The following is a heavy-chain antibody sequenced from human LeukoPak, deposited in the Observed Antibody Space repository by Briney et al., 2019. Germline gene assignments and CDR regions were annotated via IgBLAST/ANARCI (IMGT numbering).Heavy chain of an antibody. CDR3: ARVGYYYDSSGYYYSGTGGYYYYYMDV. V-gene: IGHV4-59*01. J-gene: IGHJ6*03. CDR1: GGSISSYY. CDR2: IYYSGST. Sequence: SETLSLTCTVSGGSISSYYWSWIRQPPGKGLEWIGYIYYSGSTNYNPSLKSRVTISVDTSKNQFSLKLSSVTAADTAVYYCARVGYYYDSSGYYYSGTGGYYYYYMDVWGKGTTVTVPS. D-gene: IGHD3-22*01.